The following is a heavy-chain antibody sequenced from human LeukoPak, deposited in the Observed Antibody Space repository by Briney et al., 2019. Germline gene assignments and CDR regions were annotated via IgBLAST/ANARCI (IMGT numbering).Heavy chain of an antibody. Sequence: PGGSLRLSCAASGFTFSSYGMSWVRQAPGKGLEWVSAITGSGGSTYYTDSVKGRFTISRDNSKNTLYLQMNSLRAEDTAVYYCAKGGFYDSSGYYYYYYYMDVWGKGTTVTISS. D-gene: IGHD3-22*01. CDR1: GFTFSSYG. CDR2: ITGSGGST. J-gene: IGHJ6*03. CDR3: AKGGFYDSSGYYYYYYYMDV. V-gene: IGHV3-23*01.